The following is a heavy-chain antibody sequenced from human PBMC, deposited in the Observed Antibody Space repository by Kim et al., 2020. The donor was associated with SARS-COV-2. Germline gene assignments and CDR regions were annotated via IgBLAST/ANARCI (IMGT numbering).Heavy chain of an antibody. Sequence: ASVKVSCKASGYTFTSYDINWVRQATGQGLEWMGWMNPNSGNTGYAQKFQGRVTMTRNTSISTAYMELSSLRSEDTAVYYCARGGHYDNLPYYYYGMDVWGQGTTVTVSS. CDR3: ARGGHYDNLPYYYYGMDV. V-gene: IGHV1-8*01. CDR1: GYTFTSYD. CDR2: MNPNSGNT. J-gene: IGHJ6*02. D-gene: IGHD3-22*01.